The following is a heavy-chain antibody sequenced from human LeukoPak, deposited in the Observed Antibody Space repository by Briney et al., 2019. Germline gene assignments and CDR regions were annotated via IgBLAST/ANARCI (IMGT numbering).Heavy chain of an antibody. CDR2: ISGSGGST. Sequence: PGGSLRLSCAASGFTFSSYAMSWVRQAPGKGLEWVSAISGSGGSTYYADSVKGRFTIPRDNSKNTLYLQMNSLRAEDTAVYYCAKYSGSYGPLNWFDPWGQGTLVTVSS. D-gene: IGHD1-26*01. J-gene: IGHJ5*02. V-gene: IGHV3-23*01. CDR1: GFTFSSYA. CDR3: AKYSGSYGPLNWFDP.